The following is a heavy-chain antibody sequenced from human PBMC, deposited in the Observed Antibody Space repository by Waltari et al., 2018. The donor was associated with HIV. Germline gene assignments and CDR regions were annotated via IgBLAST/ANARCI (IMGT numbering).Heavy chain of an antibody. D-gene: IGHD2-15*01. CDR3: ARNVPYCSGGSCYSDY. CDR1: GYTFTSYH. Sequence: QVQLVQSGARVKKPGASGKVSCRASGYTFTSYHIHWLRQAPGQGLEWMGIINPSGGSTSYAQKFQGRVTMTRDTSTSTVYMELSSLRSEDTAVYYCARNVPYCSGGSCYSDYWGQGTLVTVSS. V-gene: IGHV1-46*01. CDR2: INPSGGST. J-gene: IGHJ4*02.